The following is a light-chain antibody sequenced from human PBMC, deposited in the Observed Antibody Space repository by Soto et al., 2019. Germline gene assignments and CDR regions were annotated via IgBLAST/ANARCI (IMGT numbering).Light chain of an antibody. J-gene: IGKJ5*01. Sequence: DIQMTQSPSTLSASVGDRVTITCRARESISGWLAWYQQKTGKAPKLLIYKASSLESGGPSRFSGSGSGTEFTLTINSLQADDFATYYCQQHNSFSITFGQGTRLENK. V-gene: IGKV1-5*03. CDR1: ESISGW. CDR3: QQHNSFSIT. CDR2: KAS.